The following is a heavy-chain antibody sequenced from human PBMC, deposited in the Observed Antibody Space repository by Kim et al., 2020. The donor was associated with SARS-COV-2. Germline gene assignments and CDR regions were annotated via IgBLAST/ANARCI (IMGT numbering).Heavy chain of an antibody. Sequence: NTKYSQKFQGRVTITRDTSASTAYMELSSLRSEDTAVYYCARDGGGSYSIWGQGTLVTVSS. CDR3: ARDGGGSYSI. V-gene: IGHV1-3*01. J-gene: IGHJ4*02. D-gene: IGHD1-26*01. CDR2: NT.